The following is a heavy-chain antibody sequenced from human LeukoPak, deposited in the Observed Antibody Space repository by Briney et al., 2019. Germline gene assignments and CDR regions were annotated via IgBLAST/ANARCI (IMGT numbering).Heavy chain of an antibody. CDR3: ARVQKEAAAGGHFDY. D-gene: IGHD6-13*01. J-gene: IGHJ4*02. CDR1: GFTFTDYA. Sequence: PGGSLRLSCAVSGFTFTDYAMTWVRQAPGKGLEWVSGISGAGGGTYYAGSVKGRFTISRENAKNSLYLQMNSLRAGDTAVYYCARVQKEAAAGGHFDYWGQGTLVTVSS. V-gene: IGHV3-23*01. CDR2: ISGAGGGT.